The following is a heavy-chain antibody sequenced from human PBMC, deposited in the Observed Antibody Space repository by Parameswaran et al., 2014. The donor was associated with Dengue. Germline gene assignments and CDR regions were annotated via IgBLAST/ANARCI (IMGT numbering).Heavy chain of an antibody. CDR2: IIPKFPTA. J-gene: IGHJ3*02. Sequence: ISNARLVRQAPGQGLEWMGGIIPKFPTANYAQKFQGRVTITADKSTSTAYMELSSLRSEDTAVYYCARETVYYDFWNGYSPDAFDIWGQGTMVTVSS. V-gene: IGHV1-69*06. CDR3: ARETVYYDFWNGYSPDAFDI. D-gene: IGHD3-3*01. CDR1: ISNA.